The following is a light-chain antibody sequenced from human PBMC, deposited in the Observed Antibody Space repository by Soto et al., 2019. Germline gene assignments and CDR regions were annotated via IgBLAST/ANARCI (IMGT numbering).Light chain of an antibody. Sequence: DIQMTQSPSSLTASIGDRVTITCRASQSIAIYLNWYQQKPGKAPNLLIFGASSLRSGAPSRFSAGGSGTDFTLTISSLQPEDVATYYCQQSYRTLPTVGPGTKVEIK. CDR3: QQSYRTLPT. J-gene: IGKJ3*01. CDR1: QSIAIY. CDR2: GAS. V-gene: IGKV1-39*01.